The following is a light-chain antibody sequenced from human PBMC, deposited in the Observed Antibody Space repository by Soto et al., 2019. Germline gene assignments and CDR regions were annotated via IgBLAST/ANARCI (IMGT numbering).Light chain of an antibody. CDR2: EVS. J-gene: IGLJ1*01. CDR1: SNDVGHSSF. V-gene: IGLV2-8*01. CDR3: NARADNGKHV. Sequence: QSALTQPPSASGSPGQSVTISCTGNSNDVGHSSFISWYQQHPGKGPKLIIYEVSKRPSGVPDRFSGSKSGNTASLSVSGLQDEDEADYFCNARADNGKHVFGTGTKLTVL.